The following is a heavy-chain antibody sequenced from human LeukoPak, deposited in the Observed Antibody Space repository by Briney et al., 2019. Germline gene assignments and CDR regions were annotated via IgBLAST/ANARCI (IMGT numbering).Heavy chain of an antibody. Sequence: SVKVSCKASGGTFSTYGISWVRQAPGQGLRGWGGIIPIFGTAKYAQKFQGRVTITADESTSTAYMELSSLRSEDTAVYYCARERPGSRKYYFNYWGQGTLVTVSS. J-gene: IGHJ4*02. V-gene: IGHV1-69*01. CDR2: IIPIFGTA. CDR1: GGTFSTYG. CDR3: ARERPGSRKYYFNY. D-gene: IGHD6-6*01.